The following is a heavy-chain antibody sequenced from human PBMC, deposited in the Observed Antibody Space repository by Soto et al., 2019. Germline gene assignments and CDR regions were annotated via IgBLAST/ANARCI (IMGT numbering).Heavy chain of an antibody. Sequence: GGSLRLSCAASGFTFSSYSMNWVRQAPGKGLEWVSYISSSSSTIYYADSAKGRFTISRDNAKNSLYLQMNSLRAEDTAVYYCARALLLYDYGDYSREKYYFDYWGQGTLVTVSS. CDR3: ARALLLYDYGDYSREKYYFDY. CDR2: ISSSSSTI. CDR1: GFTFSSYS. D-gene: IGHD4-17*01. V-gene: IGHV3-48*01. J-gene: IGHJ4*02.